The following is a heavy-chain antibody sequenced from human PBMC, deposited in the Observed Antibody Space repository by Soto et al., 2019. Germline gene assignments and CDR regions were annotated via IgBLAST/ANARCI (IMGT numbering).Heavy chain of an antibody. CDR3: ARKLGGTAQFDP. Sequence: QVRLQQWGAGLLKPSETLSLTCAVYGGSFSGFYWNWIRQTPGKGLEWIGEINDSGSTNYNPSLKSRVTISLDTSKNLFSVRLSSVTAADTAVYYCARKLGGTAQFDPWGQGTLVTVSS. D-gene: IGHD3-16*01. CDR2: INDSGST. CDR1: GGSFSGFY. V-gene: IGHV4-34*01. J-gene: IGHJ5*02.